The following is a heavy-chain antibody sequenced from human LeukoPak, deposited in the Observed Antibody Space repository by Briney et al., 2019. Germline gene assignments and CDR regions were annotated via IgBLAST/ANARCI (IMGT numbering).Heavy chain of an antibody. V-gene: IGHV1-8*01. CDR2: MDPNSGNT. J-gene: IGHJ6*02. CDR1: GYTFTSYD. Sequence: GASVKVSCKASGYTFTSYDINWVRQATGQGLEWMGWMDPNSGNTGYAQKFQGRVTMTRNTSISTAYMELSSLRSEDTAVYYCASSSWYDDYYYYYGMDVWGQGTTVTVSS. CDR3: ASSSWYDDYYYYYGMDV. D-gene: IGHD6-13*01.